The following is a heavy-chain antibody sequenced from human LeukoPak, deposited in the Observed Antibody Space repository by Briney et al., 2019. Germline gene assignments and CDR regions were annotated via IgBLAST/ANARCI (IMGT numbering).Heavy chain of an antibody. CDR2: IKSDGSST. V-gene: IGHV3-74*01. CDR3: ARDRGYNKDY. CDR1: GFTFSSYW. Sequence: GGSLRLSCAASGFTFSSYWMHWVRQVPGKGLVWVSRIKSDGSSTSYADSVKGRFTISRDNAKNTLYLQMNSLRAEDTAVYYCARDRGYNKDYWGQGTLVTVSS. J-gene: IGHJ4*02. D-gene: IGHD5-24*01.